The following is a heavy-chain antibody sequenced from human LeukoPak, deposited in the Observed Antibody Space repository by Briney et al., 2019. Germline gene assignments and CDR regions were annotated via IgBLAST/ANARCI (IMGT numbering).Heavy chain of an antibody. CDR1: GGSISSGGYY. CDR3: ARDRDFWSGYYPFDL. V-gene: IGHV4-30-2*01. J-gene: IGHJ2*01. D-gene: IGHD3-3*01. CDR2: VFHSGTT. Sequence: PSQTLSLTCTVSGGSISSGGYYWTWIRQPPGKGLEWIGYVFHSGTTYYNPSLKSRVTMSVDTSKNQFSLKLSSVTAADTAVYYCARDRDFWSGYYPFDLWGRGTLVTVSS.